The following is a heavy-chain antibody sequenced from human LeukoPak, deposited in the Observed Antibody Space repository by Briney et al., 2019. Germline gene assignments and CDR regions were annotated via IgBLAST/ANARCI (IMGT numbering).Heavy chain of an antibody. J-gene: IGHJ5*02. CDR3: ARGGYYGSGNDFRFDP. CDR2: IYHTGNT. CDR1: GYSISSGYY. V-gene: IGHV4-38-2*02. D-gene: IGHD3-10*01. Sequence: PSETLSLTCTVSGYSISSGYYWAWIRQPPGKGLEWIGSIYHTGNTYYNPSLKSRVTISVDTSKNQFSLKLSSVTAADTAVYYCARGGYYGSGNDFRFDPWGQGTLVTVSS.